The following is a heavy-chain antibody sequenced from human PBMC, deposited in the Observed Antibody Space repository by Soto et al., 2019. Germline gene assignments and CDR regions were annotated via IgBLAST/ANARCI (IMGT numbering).Heavy chain of an antibody. J-gene: IGHJ4*02. Sequence: EVQLVESGGGMVQPGGSLRVSCAASGFTLSSYSMHWVRQAPGKGLEWVSYISGSGGTIYYADSGKGRFTISRDNAKNSLSVQMNSLRDEDTAVYFCARETGLRSSGWSYYFYFWGQGTRVTVSS. CDR3: ARETGLRSSGWSYYFYF. CDR1: GFTLSSYS. V-gene: IGHV3-48*02. D-gene: IGHD6-19*01. CDR2: ISGSGGTI.